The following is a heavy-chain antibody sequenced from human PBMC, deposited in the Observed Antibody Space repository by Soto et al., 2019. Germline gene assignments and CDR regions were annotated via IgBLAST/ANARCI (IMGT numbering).Heavy chain of an antibody. CDR3: ARRKLFIAAAVHNWFDP. CDR2: INHSGST. D-gene: IGHD6-13*01. CDR1: GGSFSGYY. V-gene: IGHV4-34*01. J-gene: IGHJ5*02. Sequence: SETLSLTCAVYGGSFSGYYWSWIRQPPGKGLEWIGEINHSGSTNYNPSLKSRVTISVDTSKNQFSLKLSSVTAADTAVYYCARRKLFIAAAVHNWFDPWGQGTLVTVSS.